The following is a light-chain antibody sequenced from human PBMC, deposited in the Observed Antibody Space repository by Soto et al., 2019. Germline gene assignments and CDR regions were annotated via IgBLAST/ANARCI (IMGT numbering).Light chain of an antibody. CDR1: QSVDIN. CDR2: GAS. J-gene: IGKJ1*01. Sequence: EIVLTQSPATLSVSPGERVTLSCRASQSVDINLAWYQQKPGRAPRLLISGASNRATGVPDRVSGSGSGTDFTLSISRLEPEDFAVYYCQQYVTSPWTFGQGTKVDIK. CDR3: QQYVTSPWT. V-gene: IGKV3-20*01.